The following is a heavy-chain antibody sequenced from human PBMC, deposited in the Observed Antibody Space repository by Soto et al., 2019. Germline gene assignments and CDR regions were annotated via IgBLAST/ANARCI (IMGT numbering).Heavy chain of an antibody. V-gene: IGHV4-39*01. CDR2: IYYSGST. J-gene: IGHJ6*02. Sequence: SETLSLTCAVSGGSISSCGYSWSWIRQPPGKGLEWIGSIYYSGSTYYNPSLKSRVTISVDTSKNQFSLKLSSVTAADTAVYYCARQRAVAGVYYYYGMDVWGQGTTVTVS. D-gene: IGHD6-19*01. CDR1: GGSISSCGYS. CDR3: ARQRAVAGVYYYYGMDV.